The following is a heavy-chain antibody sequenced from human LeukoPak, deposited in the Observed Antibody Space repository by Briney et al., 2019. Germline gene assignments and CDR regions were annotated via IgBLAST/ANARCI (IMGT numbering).Heavy chain of an antibody. Sequence: PSETLSLTCAVYGGSFSGYYWSWIRDPPGKGLEWVGDINHSGSTNYNPSLKSRVTISVAPSKNQFSLKLSSVTAADTAVYYCARGRGKKLRFLEWLLVAPFDYWGQGTLVTASS. V-gene: IGHV4-34*01. D-gene: IGHD3-3*01. CDR3: ARGRGKKLRFLEWLLVAPFDY. CDR2: INHSGST. CDR1: GGSFSGYY. J-gene: IGHJ4*02.